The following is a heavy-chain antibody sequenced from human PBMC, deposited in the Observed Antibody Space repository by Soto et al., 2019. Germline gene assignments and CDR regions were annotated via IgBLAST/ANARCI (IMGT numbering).Heavy chain of an antibody. CDR3: AREYYASGSYWGPDY. D-gene: IGHD3-10*01. CDR1: GFTFSTYS. V-gene: IGHV3-48*01. J-gene: IGHJ4*02. Sequence: GGSLRLSCAASGFTFSTYSMNWVRQAPGKGLEWISYISSSSGNIYYADSVKGRFTISRDNAKNSLYLQMYSLRAEDTAVYYCAREYYASGSYWGPDYWGQGALVTVSS. CDR2: ISSSSGNI.